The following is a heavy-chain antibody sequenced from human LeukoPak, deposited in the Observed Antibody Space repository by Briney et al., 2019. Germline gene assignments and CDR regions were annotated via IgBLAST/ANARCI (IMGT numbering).Heavy chain of an antibody. J-gene: IGHJ4*02. Sequence: SETLSLTCAVYGGSFSGYYWSWIRQPPGKGLEWIGEINHSGSTNYNPSLKSRVTISVDTSKNQFSLKLSSVTAADTAVYYCARGKHTGLGYWGQGTPVTVSS. V-gene: IGHV4-34*01. CDR2: INHSGST. CDR3: ARGKHTGLGY. D-gene: IGHD5-18*01. CDR1: GGSFSGYY.